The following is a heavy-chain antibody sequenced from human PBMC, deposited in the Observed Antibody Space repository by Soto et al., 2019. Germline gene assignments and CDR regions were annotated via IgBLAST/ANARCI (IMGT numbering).Heavy chain of an antibody. J-gene: IGHJ6*03. D-gene: IGHD4-4*01. CDR1: GYTFTSYY. V-gene: IGHV1-46*03. Sequence: ASVKVSCKASGYTFTSYYMHWVRQAPGQGLEWMGIINPSGGSTSYAQKFQGRVTMTRDTSTSTVYMELGSLRSEDTAVYYCARGGYSNYGYYYMDVWGKGTTVTVSS. CDR3: ARGGYSNYGYYYMDV. CDR2: INPSGGST.